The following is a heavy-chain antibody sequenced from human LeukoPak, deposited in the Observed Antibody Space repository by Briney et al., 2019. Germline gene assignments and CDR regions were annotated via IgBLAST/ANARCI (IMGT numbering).Heavy chain of an antibody. J-gene: IGHJ4*02. Sequence: GGSLRLSCAASGFTFSSYGMHWVRQAPGKGLEWVSSISSSSSYIYYADSVKGRFTISRDNAKNSLYLQMNSLRAEDTAVYYCARFFTDYGYSYYFDYWGQGTLVTVSS. CDR2: ISSSSSYI. CDR1: GFTFSSYG. V-gene: IGHV3-21*01. CDR3: ARFFTDYGYSYYFDY. D-gene: IGHD5-18*01.